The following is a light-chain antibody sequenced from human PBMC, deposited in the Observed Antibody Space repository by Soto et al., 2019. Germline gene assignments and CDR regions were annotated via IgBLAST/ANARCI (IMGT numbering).Light chain of an antibody. Sequence: DIQMTQSPSTLSASVVDRVTITCRASQTINSWLAWYQQKPGKAPKLLIYKASTLEIGVPSRFSGSGSGTEFTLTISSLQPDDCATYYCQQYNSYSTFGQGTKVDIK. CDR1: QTINSW. CDR2: KAS. J-gene: IGKJ1*01. CDR3: QQYNSYST. V-gene: IGKV1-5*03.